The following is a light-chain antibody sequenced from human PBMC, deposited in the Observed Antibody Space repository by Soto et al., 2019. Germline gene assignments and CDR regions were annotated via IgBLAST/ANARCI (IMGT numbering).Light chain of an antibody. CDR2: MAS. J-gene: IGKJ1*01. CDR3: QQYNSYSET. V-gene: IGKV1-5*03. Sequence: DIQMTHSPSTLSASVGDRVTITCRASQSISSWLAWYQQKPGKAPKLLIYMASSLESGVPSRFSGSGSGTEFTLTISSLQPDDFATYYCQQYNSYSETFGQGTKVEIK. CDR1: QSISSW.